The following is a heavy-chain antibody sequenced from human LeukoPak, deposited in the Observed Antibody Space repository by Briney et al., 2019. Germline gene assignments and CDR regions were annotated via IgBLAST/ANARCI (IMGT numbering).Heavy chain of an antibody. J-gene: IGHJ5*02. CDR2: INPNSGGT. D-gene: IGHD6-6*01. CDR3: ARGARSIAARPPVIEYWFDP. V-gene: IGHV1-2*02. CDR1: GYTFTGYY. Sequence: GASVKVSCKASGYTFTGYYMHWVRQAPGQGLEWMGWINPNSGGTNYALRFQGRVTMTRDTSISTAYMELSRLRSDDTAVYSCARGARSIAARPPVIEYWFDPWGQGTLVTVSS.